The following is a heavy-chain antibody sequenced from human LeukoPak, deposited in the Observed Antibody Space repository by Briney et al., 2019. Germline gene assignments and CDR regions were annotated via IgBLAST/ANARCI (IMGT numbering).Heavy chain of an antibody. V-gene: IGHV3-33*01. J-gene: IGHJ4*02. D-gene: IGHD3-22*01. CDR1: GFTFSSYG. Sequence: PGGSLRLSCAASGFTFSSYGIHWVRQAPGKGLEWVAVMWSDGRSKYFADSVKGRFTISRDNSRNTLYLQMNSLRGEDTAVYFCARDADTSSHYSNFDYWGQGTLVTVSS. CDR2: MWSDGRSK. CDR3: ARDADTSSHYSNFDY.